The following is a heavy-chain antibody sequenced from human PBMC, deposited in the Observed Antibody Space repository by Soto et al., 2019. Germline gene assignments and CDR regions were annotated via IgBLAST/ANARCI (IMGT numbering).Heavy chain of an antibody. CDR3: ARGSPDYGDYGPLDY. CDR2: INAGNGNT. V-gene: IGHV1-3*01. Sequence: ASVKVSCKASGYTFTSYAIHWVRQAPGQRLEWMGWINAGNGNTKYSQKYQGRVTITRDTSASTAYMELSSLRSEDTAEYYCARGSPDYGDYGPLDYWGQGTLVTVS. D-gene: IGHD4-17*01. CDR1: GYTFTSYA. J-gene: IGHJ4*02.